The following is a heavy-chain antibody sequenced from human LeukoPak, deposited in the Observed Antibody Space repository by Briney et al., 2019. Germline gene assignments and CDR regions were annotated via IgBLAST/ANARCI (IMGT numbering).Heavy chain of an antibody. D-gene: IGHD1-1*01. V-gene: IGHV3-15*01. CDR2: IKSKTDGGTT. Sequence: PGGSLRLSCAASGFTFSNAWMSWVRQAPGKGLEWVGRIKSKTDGGTTDYAAPVKGRFTISRDDSKNTLYLQMNSLKTEDTAVYYGTTTSYNWNDRLDYWGQGTLVTVSS. CDR1: GFTFSNAW. CDR3: TTTSYNWNDRLDY. J-gene: IGHJ4*02.